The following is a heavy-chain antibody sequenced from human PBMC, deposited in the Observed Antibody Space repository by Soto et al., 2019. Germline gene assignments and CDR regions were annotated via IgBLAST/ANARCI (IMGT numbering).Heavy chain of an antibody. Sequence: QVQLVQSGAEVKKPGSSVKVSCTASGGTFSNSAISWVRQAPGQGLEWMGGIIPIFGVAHNAQKFQGRVTSTAYESTSTASMEMSSLRSEDTAMYYCAREVGATTYYYYAMDVWGQGTTVTVSS. CDR2: IIPIFGVA. V-gene: IGHV1-69*01. J-gene: IGHJ6*02. D-gene: IGHD1-26*01. CDR3: AREVGATTYYYYAMDV. CDR1: GGTFSNSA.